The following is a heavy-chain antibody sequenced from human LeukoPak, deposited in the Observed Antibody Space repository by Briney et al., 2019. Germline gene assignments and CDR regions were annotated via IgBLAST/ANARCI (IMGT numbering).Heavy chain of an antibody. J-gene: IGHJ4*02. CDR3: ARVRSRSLDD. CDR1: GYSISSGYY. V-gene: IGHV4-38-2*01. CDR2: IFHSGIT. Sequence: SETLSLTCVVSGYSISSGYYWGWIRQPPGKGLEWIGSIFHSGITYYIPSLKSRVTISVDTSKNQFSLKLSSVTAADTAVYYCARVRSRSLDDWGQQTLVTVSS.